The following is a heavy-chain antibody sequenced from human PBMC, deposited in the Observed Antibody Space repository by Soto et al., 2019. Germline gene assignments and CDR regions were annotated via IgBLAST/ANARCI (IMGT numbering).Heavy chain of an antibody. J-gene: IGHJ5*02. CDR2: ISHSGST. CDR1: GGSISSGGYS. CDR3: ARWFDR. Sequence: SETLSLTWAVSGGSISSGGYSWSWIRQPPGKGLEWIGYISHSGSTYYNPSLKSRVTISVDRSKNQFSLKLSSVTAADTAVYYCARWFDRWGQGTLVIVSS. V-gene: IGHV4-30-2*01.